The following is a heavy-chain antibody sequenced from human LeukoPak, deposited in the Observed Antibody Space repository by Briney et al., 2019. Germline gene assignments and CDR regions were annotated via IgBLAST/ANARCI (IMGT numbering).Heavy chain of an antibody. CDR1: GGTFSSYA. CDR2: IIPIFGTA. CDR3: IRNQGEYQLLYGPYYYYYYMDV. D-gene: IGHD2-2*02. V-gene: IGHV1-69*01. J-gene: IGHJ6*03. Sequence: GASVKVSCKASGGTFSSYAISWVRQAPGQGLEWMGGIIPIFGTANYAQKFQGRVTITADESTSTAYMELSSLRSEDTAVYYCIRNQGEYQLLYGPYYYYYYMDVWGKGTTVTVSS.